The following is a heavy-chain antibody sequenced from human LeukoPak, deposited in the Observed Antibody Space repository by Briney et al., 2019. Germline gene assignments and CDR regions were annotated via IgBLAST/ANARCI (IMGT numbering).Heavy chain of an antibody. Sequence: ASVKVSCKASGGTFSSYAISWVRQAPGQGLEWMGRLIPIFGIANYAQKFQGRVTITADKSTSTAYMELSSLRSEDTAVYYCAREREWELLVEVGNYFDYWGQGTLVTVSS. V-gene: IGHV1-69*04. J-gene: IGHJ4*02. CDR1: GGTFSSYA. D-gene: IGHD1-26*01. CDR3: AREREWELLVEVGNYFDY. CDR2: LIPIFGIA.